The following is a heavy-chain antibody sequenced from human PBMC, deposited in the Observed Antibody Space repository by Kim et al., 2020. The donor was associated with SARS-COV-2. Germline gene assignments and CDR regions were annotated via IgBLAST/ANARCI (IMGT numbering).Heavy chain of an antibody. CDR3: ARGDGGSSWPFDY. V-gene: IGHV1-69*01. J-gene: IGHJ4*02. D-gene: IGHD6-13*01. Sequence: YAQKFQGRVTITADESTSTAYMELSSLRSEDTAVYYCARGDGGSSWPFDYWGQGTLVTVSS.